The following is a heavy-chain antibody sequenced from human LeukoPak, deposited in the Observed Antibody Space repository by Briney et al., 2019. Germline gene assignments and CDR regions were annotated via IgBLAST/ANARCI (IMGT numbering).Heavy chain of an antibody. D-gene: IGHD3-22*01. CDR1: GGSISSSSYY. CDR3: ARGPYSYDSSGAFDL. CDR2: IYYSGST. J-gene: IGHJ3*01. Sequence: SETLSLTCTVSGGSISSSSYYWCWLRQPPGKGLGGIGSIYYSGSTYYNPSLKSRFTISVDTSKNQFSLKLSSVTAADTAVYFCARGPYSYDSSGAFDLWGQGTMVTVSS. V-gene: IGHV4-39*07.